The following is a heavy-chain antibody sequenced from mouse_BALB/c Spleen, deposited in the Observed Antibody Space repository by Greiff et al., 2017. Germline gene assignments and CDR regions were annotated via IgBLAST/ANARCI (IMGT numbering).Heavy chain of an antibody. CDR2: IDPFNGGT. V-gene: IGHV1S135*01. J-gene: IGHJ2*01. CDR3: ARDGNPLYFDY. D-gene: IGHD2-1*01. Sequence: VQLQQSGPELVRPGASVKISCKASGYSFTSYYMHWVKQSHGKSLEWIGYIDPFNGGTSYNQKFKGKATLTVDKSSSTAYMHLSSLTSEDSAVYYCARDGNPLYFDYWGQGTTLTVSS. CDR1: GYSFTSYY.